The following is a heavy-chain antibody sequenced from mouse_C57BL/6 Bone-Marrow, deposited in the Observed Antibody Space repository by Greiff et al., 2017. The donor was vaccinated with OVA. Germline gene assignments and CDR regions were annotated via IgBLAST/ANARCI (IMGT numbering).Heavy chain of an antibody. Sequence: EVMLVESGGGLVQPGGSLKLSCAASGFTFSDYGMAWVRQAPRKGPEWVAFISNLAYSIYYADTVTGRFTISRENAKNTLYLEMSSLRSEDTAMYYCARQRHYWYFDVWGTGTTVTVSS. D-gene: IGHD6-1*01. CDR1: GFTFSDYG. CDR3: ARQRHYWYFDV. V-gene: IGHV5-15*04. J-gene: IGHJ1*03. CDR2: ISNLAYSI.